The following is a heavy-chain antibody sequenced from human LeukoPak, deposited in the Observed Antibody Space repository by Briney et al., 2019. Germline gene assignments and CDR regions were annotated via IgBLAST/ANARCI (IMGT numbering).Heavy chain of an antibody. J-gene: IGHJ4*02. Sequence: ASVTVSCKAFGYSFPDYYIHWVRQAPGQGLEWMGWINPNSGGTNSAQKFQGRGSVTRDTSISTTYMEMSRLTYDDTAVYYCVHASSLTGESGLGHWGQGTLVTVSP. V-gene: IGHV1-2*02. CDR1: GYSFPDYY. CDR2: INPNSGGT. D-gene: IGHD7-27*01. CDR3: VHASSLTGESGLGH.